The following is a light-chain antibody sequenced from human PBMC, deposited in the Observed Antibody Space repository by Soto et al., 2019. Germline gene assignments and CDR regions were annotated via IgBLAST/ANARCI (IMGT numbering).Light chain of an antibody. J-gene: IGKJ5*01. Sequence: IGWTQFPGTLSLSPGERATLSCRASQTVTDNSLAWYQQKVGRAPRALIYGASNRATGIPDRFSGGGSGTDFTLPITRLEPEDFAVYYCQQYGSSPRTFGQGTRLEI. CDR3: QQYGSSPRT. CDR2: GAS. CDR1: QTVTDNS. V-gene: IGKV3-20*01.